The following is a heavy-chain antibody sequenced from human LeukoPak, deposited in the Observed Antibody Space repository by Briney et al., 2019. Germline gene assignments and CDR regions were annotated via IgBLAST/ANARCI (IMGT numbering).Heavy chain of an antibody. CDR1: GFTFSSYA. D-gene: IGHD3-10*01. Sequence: GGSLRLSCAASGFTFSSYAMSWVRQAPGKGLEWVSAISGSGGSTYYADSVKGRFTISRDNSKNTLYLQMNSLRAEDTAVYYCAKVFTMVRGAALFDYWCQGTLVTVSS. J-gene: IGHJ4*02. CDR2: ISGSGGST. CDR3: AKVFTMVRGAALFDY. V-gene: IGHV3-23*01.